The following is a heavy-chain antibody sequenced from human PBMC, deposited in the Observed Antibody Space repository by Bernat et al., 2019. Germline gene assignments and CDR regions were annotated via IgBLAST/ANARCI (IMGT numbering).Heavy chain of an antibody. CDR3: ARGNDYFGMDV. J-gene: IGHJ6*02. CDR2: IYTSGST. Sequence: QVQLQESGPGLVKPSQTLSLTCTVSGGSISSDSYYWSWIRQSAGKGLEWIGRIYTSGSTNYNPSLKSRVTMSVDTSKKQVSLKLNSVTAADTAVYYCARGNDYFGMDVWGQGTTVTVSS. CDR1: GGSISSDSYY. V-gene: IGHV4-61*02.